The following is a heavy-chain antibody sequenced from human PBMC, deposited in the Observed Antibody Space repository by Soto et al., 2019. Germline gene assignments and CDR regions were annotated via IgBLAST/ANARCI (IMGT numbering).Heavy chain of an antibody. CDR3: ATQRVAVAGLGLS. V-gene: IGHV4-61*01. CDR2: IYYTGKT. Sequence: KTSETLSLTCTVSGDSVTSATYYWSWIRQPPGRGPEWMGYIYYTGKTKFNPSLETRITMSVDTSKNQFFLKLTSVTAADTAVYFCATQRVAVAGLGLSWGQGTLVTVSS. D-gene: IGHD6-19*01. CDR1: GDSVTSATYY. J-gene: IGHJ5*02.